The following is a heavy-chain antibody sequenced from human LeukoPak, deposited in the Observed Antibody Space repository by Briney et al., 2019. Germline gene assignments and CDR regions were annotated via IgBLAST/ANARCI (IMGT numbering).Heavy chain of an antibody. CDR2: TFYRSKWSN. D-gene: IGHD6-19*01. J-gene: IGHJ4*02. Sequence: SQTLSLTCALSGDSVSSKSAAWNWIRQSPSRGLEWLGRTFYRSKWSNEYSASVRSRIIIDPDTSRNQFSLHLSSVTPEDTAVYFCARGVGKLAGTYYFDDWGQGTLVTVSS. CDR3: ARGVGKLAGTYYFDD. V-gene: IGHV6-1*01. CDR1: GDSVSSKSAA.